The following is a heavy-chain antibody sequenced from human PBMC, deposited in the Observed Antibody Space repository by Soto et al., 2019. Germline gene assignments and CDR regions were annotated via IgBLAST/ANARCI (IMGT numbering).Heavy chain of an antibody. V-gene: IGHV3-74*01. D-gene: IGHD5-12*01. CDR1: GFTFSRYW. J-gene: IGHJ4*02. CDR2: IISDGSST. CDR3: ARTVRGYERHLAY. Sequence: GGSLRLSCAASGFTFSRYWMHWVRQAPGKGLVWISRIISDGSSTNYADSVKGRFTVSRDNAKNTLYLQMNSLRAEDTAVYYCARTVRGYERHLAYGGQGTLATVPS.